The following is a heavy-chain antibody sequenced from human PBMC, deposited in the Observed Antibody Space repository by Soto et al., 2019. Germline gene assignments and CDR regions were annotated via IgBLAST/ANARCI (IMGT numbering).Heavy chain of an antibody. J-gene: IGHJ4*02. V-gene: IGHV3-48*01. CDR2: ISSGSGTI. D-gene: IGHD6-19*01. CDR3: AIYSSGWYPLDY. Sequence: PGGSLRLSCAASGFTFSSYWMNWVRQAPGKGLEWVSYISSGSGTIYYADSVKGRFTISRDNSKNTLYLQMNSLRAEDTAVYYCAIYSSGWYPLDYWGQGTLVTVSS. CDR1: GFTFSSYW.